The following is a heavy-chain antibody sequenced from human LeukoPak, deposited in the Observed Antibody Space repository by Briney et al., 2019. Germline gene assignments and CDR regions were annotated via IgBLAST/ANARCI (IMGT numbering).Heavy chain of an antibody. CDR2: ISPSGGST. CDR3: AKGEDGYTTFDY. CDR1: GFTFSSYG. D-gene: IGHD5-24*01. Sequence: GGSLRLSCTASGFTFSSYGMSWVRQAPGKGLEWVSGISPSGGSTFYPDSVKGRYAISRDNSKNTLYLQMNTLRAEDTAVFYCAKGEDGYTTFDYWGQGTLVTVSS. J-gene: IGHJ4*02. V-gene: IGHV3-23*01.